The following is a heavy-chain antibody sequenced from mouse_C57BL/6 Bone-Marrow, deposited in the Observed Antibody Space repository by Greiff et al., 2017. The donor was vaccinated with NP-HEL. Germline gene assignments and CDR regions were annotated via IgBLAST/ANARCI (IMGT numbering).Heavy chain of an antibody. Sequence: QVQLQQSGAELARPGASVKMSCKASGYTFTSYTMHWVKQRPGQGLEWIGYINPSSGYTKYNQKFKGKAKLTAVTSASTAYMELSSLTNEDSAVYYCTRGRGFDYWGQGTTLTVSS. CDR3: TRGRGFDY. V-gene: IGHV1-4*01. CDR1: GYTFTSYT. CDR2: INPSSGYT. J-gene: IGHJ2*01.